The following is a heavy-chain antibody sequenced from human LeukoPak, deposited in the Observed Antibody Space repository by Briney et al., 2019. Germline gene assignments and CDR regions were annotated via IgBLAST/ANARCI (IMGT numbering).Heavy chain of an antibody. D-gene: IGHD6-19*01. J-gene: IGHJ4*02. V-gene: IGHV3-13*01. CDR2: IGIRGDT. CDR1: GFTFIDYN. Sequence: GGPLRLSCAASGFTFIDYNMHWVRQVIGKGLEWVSAIGIRGDTHYSGSVKGRFTISRENAESSLYLQMNSLRAEDTAVYYCARGGIQVSGIDEFDYWGQGTLVTVSS. CDR3: ARGGIQVSGIDEFDY.